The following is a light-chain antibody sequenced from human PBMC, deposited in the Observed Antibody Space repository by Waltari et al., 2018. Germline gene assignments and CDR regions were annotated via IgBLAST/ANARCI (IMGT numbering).Light chain of an antibody. J-gene: IGKJ1*01. Sequence: DIQLTQSPYSVSASVGDRVTITCRASLGISRWLGWYQQKPGKAPKLLIYPASSLRSGVPSRFSGSGSGTDFTLTISSLQPEDFATYYCLQANSFPWTFGQGTKVE. CDR1: LGISRW. CDR3: LQANSFPWT. V-gene: IGKV1-12*01. CDR2: PAS.